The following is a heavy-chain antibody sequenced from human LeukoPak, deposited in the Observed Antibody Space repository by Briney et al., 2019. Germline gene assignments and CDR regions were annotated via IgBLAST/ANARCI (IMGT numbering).Heavy chain of an antibody. CDR3: ARDLSSSSWFGKDYYYYGMDV. Sequence: GGSLRLSCAASGFTFSSYWMSWVRQAPGKGLEWVANIKQDGSGKYYVDSVKGRFTISRDNAKNSLYLQMNSLRAEDTAVYYCARDLSSSSWFGKDYYYYGMDVWGQGTTVTVSS. D-gene: IGHD6-13*01. J-gene: IGHJ6*02. V-gene: IGHV3-7*01. CDR1: GFTFSSYW. CDR2: IKQDGSGK.